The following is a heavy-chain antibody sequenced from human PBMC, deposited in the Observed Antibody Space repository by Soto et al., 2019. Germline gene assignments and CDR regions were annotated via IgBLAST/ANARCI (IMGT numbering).Heavy chain of an antibody. CDR2: IRSKAYGGTT. Sequence: GGSLRLSCTASGFTFGDYAMSWFRQAPGKGLEWVGFIRSKAYGGTTEYAASVKGRFTISRDDSKSIAYLQMNSLKTEDTAVYYCTRDIAARRSDYYYYMDVWGKGTTVTVSS. D-gene: IGHD6-6*01. CDR1: GFTFGDYA. J-gene: IGHJ6*03. CDR3: TRDIAARRSDYYYYMDV. V-gene: IGHV3-49*03.